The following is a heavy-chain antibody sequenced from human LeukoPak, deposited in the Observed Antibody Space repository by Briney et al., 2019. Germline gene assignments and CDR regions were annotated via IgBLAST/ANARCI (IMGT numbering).Heavy chain of an antibody. Sequence: SETLSLTCTVSGGSISISSYYWGWLRQPPGKGLEWIGTIYYSESTYYNPSLKSRITISVDTSKNQFSLKLSSVTAADTAVYYCARPFYDILTGYSDYYYMDVWGKGTTVTVSS. CDR3: ARPFYDILTGYSDYYYMDV. D-gene: IGHD3-9*01. V-gene: IGHV4-39*01. J-gene: IGHJ6*03. CDR1: GGSISISSYY. CDR2: IYYSEST.